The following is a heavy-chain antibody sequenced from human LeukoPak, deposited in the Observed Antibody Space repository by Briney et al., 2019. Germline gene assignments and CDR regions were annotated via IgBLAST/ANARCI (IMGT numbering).Heavy chain of an antibody. CDR3: ARGGAARLHFQN. Sequence: SETLSLTCTVSGGSISTYYWNWIRQPPGKGLEWIGYIYHSWSTNYNPSLQSRVTISVDTSKNQFSLNLNSVTAADTAVYYCARGGAARLHFQNWGQGTLVTVSS. CDR1: GGSISTYY. D-gene: IGHD6-6*01. V-gene: IGHV4-59*01. J-gene: IGHJ1*01. CDR2: IYHSWST.